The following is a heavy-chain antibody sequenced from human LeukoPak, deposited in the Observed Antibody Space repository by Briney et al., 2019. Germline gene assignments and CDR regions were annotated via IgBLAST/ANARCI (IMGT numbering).Heavy chain of an antibody. Sequence: SETLSLTCTVSGGSISSYYWSWIRQPPGKGLEWIGYIYYSGSTNYNPSLKSRVTISVDTSKDQFSLKLSSVTAADTAVYYCARSGLLWFGELFNTLNWFDPWGQGTLVTVSS. CDR1: GGSISSYY. D-gene: IGHD3-10*01. J-gene: IGHJ5*02. CDR3: ARSGLLWFGELFNTLNWFDP. CDR2: IYYSGST. V-gene: IGHV4-59*12.